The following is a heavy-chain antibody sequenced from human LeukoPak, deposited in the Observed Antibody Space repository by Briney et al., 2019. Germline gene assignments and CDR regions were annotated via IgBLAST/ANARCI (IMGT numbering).Heavy chain of an antibody. CDR1: GGSIGSGYYY. D-gene: IGHD1-26*01. V-gene: IGHV4-61*02. Sequence: SQTLSLTCTVSGGSIGSGYYYWSWIRQPAGKGLEWIGRIYSSGSTNYNPSLKSRVTISVDTSKNLFSLKLSSVTAADTAVYYCARDRGSGTYSYFYYYHMDVWGKGTTVTISS. CDR2: IYSSGST. J-gene: IGHJ6*03. CDR3: ARDRGSGTYSYFYYYHMDV.